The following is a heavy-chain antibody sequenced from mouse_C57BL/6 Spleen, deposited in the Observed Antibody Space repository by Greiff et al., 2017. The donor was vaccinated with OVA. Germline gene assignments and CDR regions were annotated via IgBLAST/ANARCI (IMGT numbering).Heavy chain of an antibody. V-gene: IGHV1-52*01. CDR2: IDPSDSET. CDR3: ARSTHYCGSDY. D-gene: IGHD1-2*01. Sequence: QVQLQQPGAELVRPGSSVKLSCKASGYTFTSYWMHWVKQRPIQGLEWIGNIDPSDSETHYNQKFKDKATLTVDKSSSTAYMQLSSLTSEDSAVYYCARSTHYCGSDYWGQGTTLTVSS. J-gene: IGHJ2*01. CDR1: GYTFTSYW.